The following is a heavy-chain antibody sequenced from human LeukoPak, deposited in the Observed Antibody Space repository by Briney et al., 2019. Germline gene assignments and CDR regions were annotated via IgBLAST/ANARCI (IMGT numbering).Heavy chain of an antibody. CDR1: GFTVSSNY. J-gene: IGHJ3*02. CDR3: ARARSGVHSLDAFDI. CDR2: IYSGGST. D-gene: IGHD3-10*01. Sequence: GGSLRLSCAASGFTVSSNYMSWVRQAPGKGLEWVSVIYSGGSTYYADSVKGRFTISRDNSKNTLYLQMNSLRAEDTAVYYCARARSGVHSLDAFDIWGQGTMVTVSS. V-gene: IGHV3-66*01.